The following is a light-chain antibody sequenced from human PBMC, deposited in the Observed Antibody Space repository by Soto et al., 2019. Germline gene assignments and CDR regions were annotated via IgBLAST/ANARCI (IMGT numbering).Light chain of an antibody. Sequence: AIQLTQSPSSLSASVGDRVTITCRASQGISSALAWYQQKPGQAPKLLIYDASSLESGVPSRFSGSGSGTDFTLTISILQPEDFATYYCQQFNSYPWTFGPGTKVDIK. V-gene: IGKV1-13*02. CDR2: DAS. CDR3: QQFNSYPWT. CDR1: QGISSA. J-gene: IGKJ3*01.